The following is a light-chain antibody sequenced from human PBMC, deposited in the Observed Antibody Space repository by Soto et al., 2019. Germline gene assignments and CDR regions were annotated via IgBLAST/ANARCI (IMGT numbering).Light chain of an antibody. CDR2: RSSDGSH. V-gene: IGLV4-69*01. CDR1: SGHSSYA. CDR3: QTWDTGARVV. J-gene: IGLJ2*01. Sequence: QLVLTQSPSASASLGASVKLTCTLSSGHSSYAIAWHQQQPEKGPRYLMKRSSDGSHSKGDGIPDRFSCSSSGAERYLTISSLQSEDEADEYCQTWDTGARVVFGGGTQLTVL.